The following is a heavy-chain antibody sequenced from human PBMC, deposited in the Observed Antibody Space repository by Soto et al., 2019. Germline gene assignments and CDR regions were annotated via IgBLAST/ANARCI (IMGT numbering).Heavy chain of an antibody. CDR3: ARAHVDFGVVINYYYYMDV. Sequence: QVQLVQSGAEVKKPGSSVKVSCKASGGTFSSYTISWVRQAPGQGLEWMGRIIPILGIANYAQKFQGRVTITADKSTSTAYMELSSLRSEDTAVYYCARAHVDFGVVINYYYYMDVWGKGTTVTVSS. J-gene: IGHJ6*03. D-gene: IGHD3-3*01. CDR2: IIPILGIA. V-gene: IGHV1-69*02. CDR1: GGTFSSYT.